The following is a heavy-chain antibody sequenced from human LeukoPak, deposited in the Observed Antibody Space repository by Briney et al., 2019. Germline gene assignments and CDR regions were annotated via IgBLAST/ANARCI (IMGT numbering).Heavy chain of an antibody. CDR1: GFTFRSYW. CDR2: INGDGSST. D-gene: IGHD3-16*01. Sequence: GGSLRLSCEASGFTFRSYWMHWVRQAPGKWLVWVSRINGDGSSTSSADSVKGRFTISRDNAKNTLYLQMSSLRAEDSAVYYCASAYYHYYFDYWGQGTLVTVSS. CDR3: ASAYYHYYFDY. J-gene: IGHJ4*02. V-gene: IGHV3-74*01.